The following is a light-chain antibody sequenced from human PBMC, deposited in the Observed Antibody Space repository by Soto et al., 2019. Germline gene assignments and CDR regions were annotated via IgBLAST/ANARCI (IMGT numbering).Light chain of an antibody. J-gene: IGKJ5*01. CDR2: GAS. CDR3: QQRSNWPPLIT. CDR1: QSVSSSY. V-gene: IGKV3D-20*02. Sequence: EIVLTQSPGTLSLSPGEGATLSCRASQSVSSSYIAWYQQKPGQAPRLLIYGASNTATGIPARFSGSGSGTDFTLTISSLEPEDFAVYYCQQRSNWPPLITFGQGTRLEIK.